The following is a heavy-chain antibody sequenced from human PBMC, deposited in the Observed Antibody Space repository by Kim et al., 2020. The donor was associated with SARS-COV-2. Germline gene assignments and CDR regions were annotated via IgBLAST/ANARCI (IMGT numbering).Heavy chain of an antibody. J-gene: IGHJ4*02. D-gene: IGHD1-20*01. CDR3: ARDYPGLSRYFES. Sequence: TYYPSLKRRVSMSLDTSRNHFSLNLTSLTAADTAVYYCARDYPGLSRYFESWGQGTLVTVSS. V-gene: IGHV4-4*07.